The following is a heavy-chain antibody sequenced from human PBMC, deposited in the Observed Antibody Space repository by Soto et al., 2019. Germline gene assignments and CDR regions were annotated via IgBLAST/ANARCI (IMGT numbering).Heavy chain of an antibody. D-gene: IGHD3-22*01. CDR1: GGTFSSYA. Sequence: SVKVSCKTSGGTFSSYAISWVRQAPGQGLEWMGGIIPIFGTANYAQKFQGRVTITADESTSTAYMELSSLRSEDTAVYYCARDMGSGYLEYYFDYWGQGTLVTVSS. CDR2: IIPIFGTA. V-gene: IGHV1-69*13. J-gene: IGHJ4*02. CDR3: ARDMGSGYLEYYFDY.